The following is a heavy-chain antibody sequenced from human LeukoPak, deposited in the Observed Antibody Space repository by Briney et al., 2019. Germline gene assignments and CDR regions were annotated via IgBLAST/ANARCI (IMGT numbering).Heavy chain of an antibody. CDR1: GGSFRGYY. Sequence: SETLSLTCDVYGGSFRGYYWSWIRQPPGKGLEWIGEINRSGSTNYNPSLKSRVTISVDTSKNQFSLKLSSVTAADTAVYYCARQRLLYYYDSSGYYPKQFDYWGQGTLVTVSS. CDR2: INRSGST. CDR3: ARQRLLYYYDSSGYYPKQFDY. D-gene: IGHD3-22*01. J-gene: IGHJ4*02. V-gene: IGHV4-34*01.